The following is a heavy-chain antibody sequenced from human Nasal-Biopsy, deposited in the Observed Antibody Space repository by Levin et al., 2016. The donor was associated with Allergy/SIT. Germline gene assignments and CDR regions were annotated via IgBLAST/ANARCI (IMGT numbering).Heavy chain of an antibody. Sequence: GESLKISCATSGFSFRTYVMHWVRQAPGKGLEWVAAIWNDGSQKYYADSVQGRFTLSRDDYNDTVYLQMNNLRAEDTALYFCARPQGDLWSGYPLLWFWGQGTPVIVSS. CDR2: IWNDGSQK. CDR1: GFSFRTYV. D-gene: IGHD3-3*01. J-gene: IGHJ4*02. CDR3: ARPQGDLWSGYPLLWF. V-gene: IGHV3-33*01.